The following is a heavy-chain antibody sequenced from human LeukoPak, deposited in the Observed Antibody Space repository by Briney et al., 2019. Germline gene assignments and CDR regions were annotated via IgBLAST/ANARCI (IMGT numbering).Heavy chain of an antibody. Sequence: PGGSLRLSCAASGFTFSIYAMSWVRQAPGKGLEWVSAISGSGGSTYYADSVKGRFTISRDNSKNTLYLQMNSLRAEDTAVYYCAKDIAGHYYDSSGYYDYWGQGTLVTVSS. CDR1: GFTFSIYA. CDR3: AKDIAGHYYDSSGYYDY. J-gene: IGHJ4*02. D-gene: IGHD3-22*01. CDR2: ISGSGGST. V-gene: IGHV3-23*01.